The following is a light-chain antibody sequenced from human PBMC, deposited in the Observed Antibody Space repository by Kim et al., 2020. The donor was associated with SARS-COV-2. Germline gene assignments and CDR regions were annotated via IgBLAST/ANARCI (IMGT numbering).Light chain of an antibody. CDR3: QQYGSSSWT. CDR2: GAS. V-gene: IGKV3-20*01. CDR1: QSVSSSY. Sequence: APGERATLPCRARQSVSSSYLAWYQQKPGQAPRLLIYGASSRATGIPDRFSGSGSGTDFTLTISRLEPEDFAVYYCQQYGSSSWTFGQGAKVDIK. J-gene: IGKJ1*01.